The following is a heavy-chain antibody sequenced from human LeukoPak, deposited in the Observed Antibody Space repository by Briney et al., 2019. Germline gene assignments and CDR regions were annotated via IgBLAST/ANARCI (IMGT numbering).Heavy chain of an antibody. V-gene: IGHV4-34*01. J-gene: IGHJ4*02. D-gene: IGHD3-10*01. Sequence: SETLSLTCAIYGGSFTGYYWRWIRQPPGQGLEWIGEINHSGSTKYNPSLKSRVSISMDESENHFSLKLYSVTAADTAVYYCAGGVLLRLGDHPPIDYWGQGTLVTVSS. CDR3: AGGVLLRLGDHPPIDY. CDR2: INHSGST. CDR1: GGSFTGYY.